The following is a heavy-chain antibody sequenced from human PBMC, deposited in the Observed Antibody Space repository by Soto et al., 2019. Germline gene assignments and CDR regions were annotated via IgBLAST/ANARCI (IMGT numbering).Heavy chain of an antibody. J-gene: IGHJ4*02. V-gene: IGHV2-5*02. CDR1: GFSLTTRGVG. D-gene: IGHD4-17*01. Sequence: QITLKESGPTLVKPTQTLTLTCTFSGFSLTTRGVGVGWIRQPPGKALEWLAVVYWDDDKRYSPSLKSRLTITKDTSKNQLVLTLTNMDPVDTAIYYCAHKNYGDYPTDYWGQGTLVTVSS. CDR3: AHKNYGDYPTDY. CDR2: VYWDDDK.